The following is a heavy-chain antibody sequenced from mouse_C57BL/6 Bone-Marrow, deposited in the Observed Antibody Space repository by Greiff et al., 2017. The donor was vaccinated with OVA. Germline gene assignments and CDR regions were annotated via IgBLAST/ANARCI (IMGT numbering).Heavy chain of an antibody. CDR2: IYPRSGNT. CDR1: GYTFTSYG. CDR3: ARGGIYVWYFDV. Sequence: LVESGAELARPGASVKLSCKASGYTFTSYGISWVKQRTGQGLEWIGEIYPRSGNTYYNEKFKGKATLTADKSSSTAYMELRSLTSEDSAVYFCARGGIYVWYFDVWGTGTTVTVSS. J-gene: IGHJ1*03. D-gene: IGHD1-3*01. V-gene: IGHV1-81*01.